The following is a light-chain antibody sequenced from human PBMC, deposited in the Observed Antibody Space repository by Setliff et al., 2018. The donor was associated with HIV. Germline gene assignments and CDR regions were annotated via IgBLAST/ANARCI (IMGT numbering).Light chain of an antibody. CDR2: EVN. CDR3: SLYAGNNMYV. V-gene: IGLV2-8*01. Sequence: QSALAQPPSASGSPGQSVTISCTGTSGDVGGYNYVSWYQQHPGKAPKLIIYEVNQRPSGVPDRFSGSKSGDTASLTVSGLQAEDEADYFCSLYAGNNMYVFGTGTKVTVL. CDR1: SGDVGGYNY. J-gene: IGLJ1*01.